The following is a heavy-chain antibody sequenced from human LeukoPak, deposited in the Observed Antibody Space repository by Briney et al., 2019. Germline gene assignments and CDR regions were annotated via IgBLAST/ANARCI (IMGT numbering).Heavy chain of an antibody. Sequence: PGGSLRLSCATSGLTFSAYAMKWVRQAPNKGLEWVSGISESGGNTYYADSVKGRFTISRDNSKNTLYLQMNSLRAEDTAVYYCVPTSCYACDYWGQGTLVTVSS. V-gene: IGHV3-23*01. CDR3: VPTSCYACDY. CDR2: ISESGGNT. CDR1: GLTFSAYA. J-gene: IGHJ4*02. D-gene: IGHD2-2*01.